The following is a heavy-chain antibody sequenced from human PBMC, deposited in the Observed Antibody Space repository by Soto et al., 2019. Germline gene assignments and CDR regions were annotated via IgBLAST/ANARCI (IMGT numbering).Heavy chain of an antibody. CDR2: ISGSGGST. CDR3: ARGFSAGKGSPSDF. J-gene: IGHJ4*02. CDR1: GFTFSSFA. D-gene: IGHD6-13*01. Sequence: AGGSLRLSCAASGFTFSSFAMSWVRQAPGKGLDWVSAISGSGGSTYSADSVKGRFTISRDNSKNTLYLQMSSLRAEDTAVYYCARGFSAGKGSPSDFWGQGSLVTVSS. V-gene: IGHV3-23*01.